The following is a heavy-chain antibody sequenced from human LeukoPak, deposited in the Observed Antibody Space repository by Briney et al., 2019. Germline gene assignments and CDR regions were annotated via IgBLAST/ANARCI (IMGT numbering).Heavy chain of an antibody. CDR3: ARNSYGNNNWFDP. D-gene: IGHD5-18*01. CDR2: IYYSDYT. Sequence: SETLSLTCTVSGGSISSSSYYWGWIRQPPGKGLEWIGSIYYSDYTYYNPALKSRVTISVDTSNNHFSLKLSSVIAADTAVYYCARNSYGNNNWFDPWGQGTLVTVSS. V-gene: IGHV4-39*02. CDR1: GGSISSSSYY. J-gene: IGHJ5*02.